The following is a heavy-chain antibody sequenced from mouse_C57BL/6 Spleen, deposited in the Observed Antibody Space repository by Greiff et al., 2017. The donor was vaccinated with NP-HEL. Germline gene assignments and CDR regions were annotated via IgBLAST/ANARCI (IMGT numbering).Heavy chain of an antibody. D-gene: IGHD1-1*01. CDR2: IDPEDGET. V-gene: IGHV14-2*01. J-gene: IGHJ4*01. CDR3: ARSDYYGSSSYAMDY. Sequence: VQLQQSGAELVKPGASVKLSCTASGFNITDYYMHWVKQRTEQGLEWIGRIDPEDGETKYVPKFQGKATITADTSSNTAYLQLSSLTSEDTAVYYCARSDYYGSSSYAMDYWGQGTSVTVSS. CDR1: GFNITDYY.